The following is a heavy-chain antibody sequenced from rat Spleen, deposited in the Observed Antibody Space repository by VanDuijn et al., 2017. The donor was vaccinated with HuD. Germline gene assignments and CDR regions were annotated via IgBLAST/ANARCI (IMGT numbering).Heavy chain of an antibody. Sequence: EVQLVESGGGLVQPGRSLKLSCAASGLSFSNYDMAWVRQAPTKGLEWVASISTSGGSTYYRDSVKGRFTISRDIAKSTLYLQMDSLRSEDTATYYCATGPRILRLDWFAYWGQGTLVTVSS. CDR2: ISTSGGST. CDR1: GLSFSNYD. V-gene: IGHV5-27*01. CDR3: ATGPRILRLDWFAY. J-gene: IGHJ3*01. D-gene: IGHD1-6*01.